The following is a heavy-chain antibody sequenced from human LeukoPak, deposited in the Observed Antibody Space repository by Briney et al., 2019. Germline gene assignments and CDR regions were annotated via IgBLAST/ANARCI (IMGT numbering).Heavy chain of an antibody. Sequence: PGGSLTLTCAASGFTLNSYAMSWVRQAPEKGLEWVATISGSGSGNYYADSVKGRITIITDDSNNTLYLQMNSLRAEDTTVYYCAKDLGRDRNNYFDYGGQGTVVIVSS. CDR3: AKDLGRDRNNYFDY. CDR2: ISGSGSGN. CDR1: GFTLNSYA. V-gene: IGHV3-23*01. D-gene: IGHD1-26*01. J-gene: IGHJ4*02.